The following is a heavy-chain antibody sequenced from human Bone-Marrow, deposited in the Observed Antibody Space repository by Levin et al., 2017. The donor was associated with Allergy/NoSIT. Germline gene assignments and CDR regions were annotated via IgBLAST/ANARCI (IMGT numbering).Heavy chain of an antibody. CDR2: IDPSDTYI. CDR3: ARWGYDYGDVDY. D-gene: IGHD4-17*01. CDR1: GYSFSSYW. V-gene: IGHV5-10-1*01. J-gene: IGHJ4*02. Sequence: GGSLRLSCQGSGYSFSSYWISWVRQRPGKALEWMGRIDPSDTYINYSPSFQGRVTISADKSISTAFLQWSSLKASDTAMYYCARWGYDYGDVDYWGQGTRVTVSS.